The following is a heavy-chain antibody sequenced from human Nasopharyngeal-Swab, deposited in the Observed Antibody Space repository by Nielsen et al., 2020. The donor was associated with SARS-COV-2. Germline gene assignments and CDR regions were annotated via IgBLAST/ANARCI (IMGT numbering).Heavy chain of an antibody. V-gene: IGHV3-7*01. CDR1: GFTFSSYW. Sequence: GESLKISCAASGFTFSSYWMRWVRQAPGKGLEWVANIRQDGREKYYVEPVNGRFTISRDHAKNSLYLQMNSLRAEDTAVYYCARGNGGNSFRWVLGKTPAYYFDYWGQGTLVTVSS. CDR3: ARGNGGNSFRWVLGKTPAYYFDY. CDR2: IRQDGREK. D-gene: IGHD4-23*01. J-gene: IGHJ4*02.